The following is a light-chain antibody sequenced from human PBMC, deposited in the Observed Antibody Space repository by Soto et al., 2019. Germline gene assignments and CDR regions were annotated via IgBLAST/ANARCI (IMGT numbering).Light chain of an antibody. CDR3: QQYHSWPHT. V-gene: IGKV3-15*01. CDR1: QSVTTN. Sequence: ETVLTQSPATLSASPGERATFSCKATQSVTTNLAWYQQKPGQVPRLLIYGASTRATGIPARFSGSGSGTEFTLSISSLQSEDFAIYHCQQYHSWPHTFGQGTKLEIK. CDR2: GAS. J-gene: IGKJ2*01.